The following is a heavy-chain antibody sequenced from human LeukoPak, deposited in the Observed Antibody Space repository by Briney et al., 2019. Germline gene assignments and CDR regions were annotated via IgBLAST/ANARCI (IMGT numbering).Heavy chain of an antibody. Sequence: SGGSLRLSCAASGFSFSDNWMSWVRQAPGKGLEWVANIKQDGSEKYYVDSVKGRFTISRDNAKNSVYLHMNSLRAEDTAVYYCARNFDWGQGTLVTVSS. CDR1: GFSFSDNW. CDR3: ARNFD. V-gene: IGHV3-7*05. J-gene: IGHJ4*02. CDR2: IKQDGSEK.